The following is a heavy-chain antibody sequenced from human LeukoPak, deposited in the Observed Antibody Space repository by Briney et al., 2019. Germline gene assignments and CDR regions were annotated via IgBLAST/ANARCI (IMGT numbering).Heavy chain of an antibody. CDR3: ARRGYKQWLGVRAREFDY. CDR1: GGSFSGYY. V-gene: IGHV4-34*01. CDR2: INHSGST. D-gene: IGHD6-19*01. J-gene: IGHJ4*02. Sequence: SETLSLTCAVYGGSFSGYYWSWIRQPPGKGLEWIGEINHSGSTNYSPSLKSRVTISVDTSKNQFSLKLSSVTAADTAVYYCARRGYKQWLGVRAREFDYWGQGTLVTVSS.